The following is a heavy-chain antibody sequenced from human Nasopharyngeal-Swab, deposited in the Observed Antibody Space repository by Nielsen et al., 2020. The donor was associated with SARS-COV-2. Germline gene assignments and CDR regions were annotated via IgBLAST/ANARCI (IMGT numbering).Heavy chain of an antibody. CDR2: INPSGGST. CDR3: AREQYDFWSGYWSPGYYYGMDV. CDR1: GYTFTSYY. V-gene: IGHV1-46*01. D-gene: IGHD3-3*01. J-gene: IGHJ6*02. Sequence: ASVQVSCQASGYTFTSYYMHWVRQAPAQGLEWMGIINPSGGSTSYAQKFQGRVTMTRDTSTSTVYMELSSLRSEDTAVYYCAREQYDFWSGYWSPGYYYGMDVWGQGTTVTVSS.